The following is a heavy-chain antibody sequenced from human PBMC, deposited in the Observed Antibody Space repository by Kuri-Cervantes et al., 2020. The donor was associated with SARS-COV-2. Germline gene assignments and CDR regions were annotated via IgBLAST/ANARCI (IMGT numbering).Heavy chain of an antibody. CDR1: GFTFSSYE. Sequence: GESLKISCAASGFTFSSYEMNWVRQAPGKGLEWVSYISSSGSTIYCADSVKGRFTISRDNAKNSLYLQMNSLRAEDTAVYYCAREDITIFGVVKEYFDLWGRGTLVTVSS. CDR3: AREDITIFGVVKEYFDL. V-gene: IGHV3-48*03. CDR2: ISSSGSTI. J-gene: IGHJ2*01. D-gene: IGHD3-3*01.